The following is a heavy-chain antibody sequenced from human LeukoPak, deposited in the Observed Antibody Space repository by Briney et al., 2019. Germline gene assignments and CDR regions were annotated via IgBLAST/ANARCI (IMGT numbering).Heavy chain of an antibody. CDR1: GISFSSYW. J-gene: IGHJ4*02. Sequence: GGSLRLSCVASGISFSSYWMAWVRQAPGKGLEWVANIKYDGTHKFYADSVKSRFTISRDNAKNSLFLEMNSLTADDTAVYFCASSHDSSGNDWGQGTLVTVSS. V-gene: IGHV3-7*01. D-gene: IGHD3-22*01. CDR3: ASSHDSSGND. CDR2: IKYDGTHK.